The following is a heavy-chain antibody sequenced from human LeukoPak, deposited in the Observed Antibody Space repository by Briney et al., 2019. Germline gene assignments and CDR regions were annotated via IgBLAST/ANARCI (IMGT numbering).Heavy chain of an antibody. V-gene: IGHV3-21*01. Sequence: GGSLRLSCAGSGFTFSSYSMNWVRQAPGKGLEWVPSISCSSSYIYYAASVKGRFTISRDNAKNSLYLQMNSLRAEDTAVYYCASGRDYYDSRSPWDYWGQGTLVTVSS. D-gene: IGHD3-22*01. CDR2: ISCSSSYI. CDR3: ASGRDYYDSRSPWDY. J-gene: IGHJ4*02. CDR1: GFTFSSYS.